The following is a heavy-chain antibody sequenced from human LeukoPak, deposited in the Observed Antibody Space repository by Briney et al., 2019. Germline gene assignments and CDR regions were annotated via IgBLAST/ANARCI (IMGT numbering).Heavy chain of an antibody. CDR2: INHSGST. D-gene: IGHD5-12*01. V-gene: IGHV4-34*01. J-gene: IGHJ4*02. CDR1: GGSFSGYY. CDR3: ARVLIDYPSLVDDY. Sequence: PSETLSLTCAVYGGSFSGYYWSWIRQPPGKGLEWIGEINHSGSTNYNPSLKSRVTISVDTSKNQFSLKLSSVTAADTAVYYCARVLIDYPSLVDDYWGQGTLVTVSS.